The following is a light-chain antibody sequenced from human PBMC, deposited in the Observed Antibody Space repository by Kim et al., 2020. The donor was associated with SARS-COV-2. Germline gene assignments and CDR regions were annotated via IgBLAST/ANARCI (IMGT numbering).Light chain of an antibody. J-gene: IGLJ2*01. CDR1: SSGVCGYTY. Sequence: GQSINISCTGTSSGVCGYTYVYLYQQPPGKDPKLMIYGVSNRPTGVSNRFSGSKAGNTASLTISGLQAEDEADYYCSSYTTSTSVVFGGGTQLTVL. V-gene: IGLV2-14*01. CDR2: GVS. CDR3: SSYTTSTSVV.